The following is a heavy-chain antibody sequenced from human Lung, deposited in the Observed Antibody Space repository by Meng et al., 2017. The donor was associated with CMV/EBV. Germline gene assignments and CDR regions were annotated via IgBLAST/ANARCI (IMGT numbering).Heavy chain of an antibody. Sequence: SVXVSXKASGGTFSSYAISWVRQAPGQGLEWMGGIIPIFGTANYAQKFQGRVTITTDESTSTAYMELSSLRSEDTAVYYCARDPHTLYDSSGYYYYYGMDVWGQGTTVTVSS. V-gene: IGHV1-69*05. CDR3: ARDPHTLYDSSGYYYYYGMDV. J-gene: IGHJ6*02. CDR2: IIPIFGTA. CDR1: GGTFSSYA. D-gene: IGHD3-22*01.